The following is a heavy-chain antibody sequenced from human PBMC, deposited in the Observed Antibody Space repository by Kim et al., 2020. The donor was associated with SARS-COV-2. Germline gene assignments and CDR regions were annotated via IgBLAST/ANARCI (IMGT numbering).Heavy chain of an antibody. Sequence: GGSLRLSCAASGFTFSRYGMSWVRQAPGKGLDWVANIKEDGSEKYYVDSVKGRFTISRDNAKNSLYLQMNSLRAEDTAVYYCARILPRITIFGVRYGTWFDPWGQGTLVTVSS. V-gene: IGHV3-7*01. J-gene: IGHJ5*02. CDR2: IKEDGSEK. CDR3: ARILPRITIFGVRYGTWFDP. D-gene: IGHD3-3*01. CDR1: GFTFSRYG.